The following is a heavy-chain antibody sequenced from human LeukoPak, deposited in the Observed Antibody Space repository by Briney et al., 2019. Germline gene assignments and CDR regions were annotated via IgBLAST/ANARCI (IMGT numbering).Heavy chain of an antibody. Sequence: APVKVSCKASRYTFTGYYMHWVRQAPGQGLEWMGWINPNSGATNYVQKFQGRVTMTRDTSINTAYMELSRLRSDDTAVYYCATYYYDSSGYSPNDSDYWGQGTLVTVSS. D-gene: IGHD3-22*01. CDR3: ATYYYDSSGYSPNDSDY. V-gene: IGHV1-2*02. CDR2: INPNSGAT. CDR1: RYTFTGYY. J-gene: IGHJ4*02.